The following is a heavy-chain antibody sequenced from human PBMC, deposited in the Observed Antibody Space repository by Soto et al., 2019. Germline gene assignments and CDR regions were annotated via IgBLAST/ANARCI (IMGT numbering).Heavy chain of an antibody. CDR1: GYTFTSYG. D-gene: IGHD2-8*01. CDR3: ARVPVDDVLMVYALDY. V-gene: IGHV1-18*01. CDR2: ISAYNGNT. Sequence: QVQLVQSGAEVKKPGASVKVSCKASGYTFTSYGISWVRQAPGQGLEWMGWISAYNGNTNYAQKLRGRVTMTTDTSTSTAYMELRSLRSDDTAVYYCARVPVDDVLMVYALDYWGQGTLVTVSS. J-gene: IGHJ4*02.